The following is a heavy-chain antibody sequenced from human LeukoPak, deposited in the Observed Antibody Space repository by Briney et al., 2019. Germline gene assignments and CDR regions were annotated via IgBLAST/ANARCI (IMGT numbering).Heavy chain of an antibody. CDR1: GYNFFTYG. Sequence: ASVKVSCKASGYNFFTYGITWMRQAPGQGLGWLGWIGAYNGDSNYAQKFQGRVSMTTDTATSTAYMELTSLRSDDTAVYFCARDGGVVTAIPYYYGMDVWGQGTTVTVSS. CDR2: IGAYNGDS. CDR3: ARDGGVVTAIPYYYGMDV. J-gene: IGHJ6*02. D-gene: IGHD2-21*02. V-gene: IGHV1-18*01.